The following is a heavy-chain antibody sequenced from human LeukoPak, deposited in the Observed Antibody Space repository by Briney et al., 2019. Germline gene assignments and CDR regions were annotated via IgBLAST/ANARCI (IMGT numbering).Heavy chain of an antibody. CDR2: IYYSGST. Sequence: SETLSLTCTVSGGSISSGSYYWSWIRQPPGRGLEWIGYIYYSGSTNYNPSLKSRVTISVDTSKNQFSLKLSSVTAADTAVYYCARDDYGMDVWGQGTTVTVSS. CDR1: GGSISSGSYY. CDR3: ARDDYGMDV. V-gene: IGHV4-61*01. J-gene: IGHJ6*02.